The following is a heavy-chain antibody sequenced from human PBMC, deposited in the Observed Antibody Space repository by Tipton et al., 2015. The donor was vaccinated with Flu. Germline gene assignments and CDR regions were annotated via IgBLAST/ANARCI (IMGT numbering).Heavy chain of an antibody. Sequence: LRLSCTVSGGSISSSSYYWGWIRQPPGKGLEWIGSIYYSGSTYYNPSLKSRVTISVDTSKNQFSLKLSSVTAADTAVYYCWSVSGSGLGPRGGIDVWGQGTTVTVSS. CDR1: GGSISSSSYY. CDR2: IYYSGST. V-gene: IGHV4-39*07. J-gene: IGHJ6*02. D-gene: IGHD6-25*01. CDR3: WSVSGSGLGPRGGIDV.